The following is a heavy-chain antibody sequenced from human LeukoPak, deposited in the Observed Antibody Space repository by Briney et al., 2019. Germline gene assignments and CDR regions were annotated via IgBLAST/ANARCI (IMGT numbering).Heavy chain of an antibody. CDR2: IIPTLGIA. CDR1: GGTFSSYA. V-gene: IGHV1-69*04. Sequence: GASVKVSCKASGGTFSSYAISWVRQAPGQGLEWMGRIIPTLGIANYAQKFQGRVTITADKSTSTAYMELSSLRSEDTAVYYCARALAYCGGDCYPPFDYWGQGTLVTVSS. CDR3: ARALAYCGGDCYPPFDY. D-gene: IGHD2-21*02. J-gene: IGHJ4*02.